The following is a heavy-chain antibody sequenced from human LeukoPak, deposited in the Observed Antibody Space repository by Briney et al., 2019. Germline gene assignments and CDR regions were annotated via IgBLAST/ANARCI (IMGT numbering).Heavy chain of an antibody. V-gene: IGHV1-46*01. CDR2: INPRGGST. J-gene: IGHJ4*02. Sequence: ASVKVSCKASGGTFSSYAISGVRQAPGQGREGMGIINPRGGSTSYAQKFQGRVTITRDMSTSTVYMELSSLRSEDTAVYYCAVTPGGYCSGGSCYSGVFGFDYWGQGTLVTVSS. D-gene: IGHD2-15*01. CDR1: GGTFSSYA. CDR3: AVTPGGYCSGGSCYSGVFGFDY.